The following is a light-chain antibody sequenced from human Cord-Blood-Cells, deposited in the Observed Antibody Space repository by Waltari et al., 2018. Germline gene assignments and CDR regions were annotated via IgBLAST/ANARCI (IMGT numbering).Light chain of an antibody. CDR2: DAS. J-gene: IGKJ4*01. V-gene: IGKV3-11*01. Sequence: EIVLTQPPATLSLSPGERATLSCRASQSVSSYLAWYQQKPGQAPRLLIYDASNRATGIPARFSGSGSGTDFNLTISSLEPEDFAVYYCQQRSNWPPLTFGGGTKVEIK. CDR3: QQRSNWPPLT. CDR1: QSVSSY.